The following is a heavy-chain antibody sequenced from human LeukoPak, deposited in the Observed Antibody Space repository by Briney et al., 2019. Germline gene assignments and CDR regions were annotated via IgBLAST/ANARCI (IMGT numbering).Heavy chain of an antibody. Sequence: SETLSLTCSVSGGSMSSGGYYWSWIRQPPGKGLEWIGYMYYSGSTYYNPSLKSRVTISVDTSKNQFSLKLSSVTAADTAVYYCVRRMVGAIRPFDYLGQGTLVTVSS. CDR3: VRRMVGAIRPFDY. V-gene: IGHV4-30-4*01. J-gene: IGHJ4*02. CDR1: GGSMSSGGYY. D-gene: IGHD1-26*01. CDR2: MYYSGST.